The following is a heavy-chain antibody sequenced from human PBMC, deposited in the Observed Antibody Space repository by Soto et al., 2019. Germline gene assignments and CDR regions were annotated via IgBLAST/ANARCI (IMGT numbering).Heavy chain of an antibody. Sequence: QVQLVESGGGVVQPGRSLRLSCAASGFTFSRYGMHWVRQAPGKGLEWVALISHDGSKKNYADSVKGRFTIARDSSKNTLYLQVNSLRAEDTAVYYCAKAIYYDRGYSYYFYGMDVWGQGTTVTVSS. CDR2: ISHDGSKK. CDR3: AKAIYYDRGYSYYFYGMDV. D-gene: IGHD3-22*01. V-gene: IGHV3-30*18. J-gene: IGHJ6*02. CDR1: GFTFSRYG.